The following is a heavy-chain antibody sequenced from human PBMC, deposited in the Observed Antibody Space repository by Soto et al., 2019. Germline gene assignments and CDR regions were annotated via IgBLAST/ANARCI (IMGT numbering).Heavy chain of an antibody. Sequence: GGSLRLSCAASGFAVSDFYMSWVRQAPGKGLEWISYTRNVPTTTYYADSVKGRFTISRDNANNSLYLQMNSLRAEDTAKYYCAKSVSLLVATTQDYWGQGTLVTVSS. V-gene: IGHV3-11*01. J-gene: IGHJ4*02. CDR1: GFAVSDFY. CDR3: AKSVSLLVATTQDY. CDR2: TRNVPTTT. D-gene: IGHD5-12*01.